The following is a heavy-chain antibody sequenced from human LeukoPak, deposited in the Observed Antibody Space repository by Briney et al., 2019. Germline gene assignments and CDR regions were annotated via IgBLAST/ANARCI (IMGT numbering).Heavy chain of an antibody. J-gene: IGHJ4*02. Sequence: SETLSLTCTVSGVSITNSYWSWIRHPPGKGLEWIGYISYSGRTYYSPSLKSRLTISLDTSKNQFSLKLTSVTAADTALYYCARGNGNGWYDYWGQGTLVTVSS. D-gene: IGHD6-19*01. CDR2: ISYSGRT. CDR3: ARGNGNGWYDY. CDR1: GVSITNSY. V-gene: IGHV4-59*01.